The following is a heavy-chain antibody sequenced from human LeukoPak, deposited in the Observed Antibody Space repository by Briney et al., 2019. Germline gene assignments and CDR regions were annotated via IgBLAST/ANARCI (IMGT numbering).Heavy chain of an antibody. CDR2: INHSGST. D-gene: IGHD6-13*01. CDR1: GGSFSGYY. Sequence: AETLSLTCAVYGGSFSGYYWSWIRQPPGKGLEWIGEINHSGSTNYNPSLKSRVTISVDTSKNQFSLKLSYVTAADTAVYYCARVLATKYSSSWYHLGKGWFDPWGQGTLVTVSS. V-gene: IGHV4-34*01. CDR3: ARVLATKYSSSWYHLGKGWFDP. J-gene: IGHJ5*02.